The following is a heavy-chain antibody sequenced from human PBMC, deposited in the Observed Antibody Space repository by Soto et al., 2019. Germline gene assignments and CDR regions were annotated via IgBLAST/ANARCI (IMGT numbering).Heavy chain of an antibody. CDR3: ASGYSGYDGYLDY. Sequence: SETLSLTCTVSGGSISSSSHYWGWIRQPPGKGLEWIGSVYYSGSTNYNPSLKSRVTISVDTSKNQFSLKLSSVTAADTAVYYCASGYSGYDGYLDYWGQGTLVTVSS. CDR1: GGSISSSSHY. J-gene: IGHJ4*02. CDR2: VYYSGST. V-gene: IGHV4-39*07. D-gene: IGHD5-12*01.